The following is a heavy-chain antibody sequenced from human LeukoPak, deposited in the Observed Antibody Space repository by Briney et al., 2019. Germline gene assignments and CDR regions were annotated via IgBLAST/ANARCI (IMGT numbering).Heavy chain of an antibody. CDR2: IIPILGIA. V-gene: IGHV1-69*04. CDR1: GGTFSSYA. D-gene: IGHD3-22*01. Sequence: SVKVSCKASGGTFSSYAISWVRQAPGQGLEWMGRIIPILGIANYAQKFQGRVTITAGKSTSTAYMELSSLRSEDTAVYYCATALVAYYYDSSGSYNWFDPWGQGTLVTVSS. J-gene: IGHJ5*02. CDR3: ATALVAYYYDSSGSYNWFDP.